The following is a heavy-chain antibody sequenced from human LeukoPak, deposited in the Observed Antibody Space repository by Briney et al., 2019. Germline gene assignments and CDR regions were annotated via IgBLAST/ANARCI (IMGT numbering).Heavy chain of an antibody. J-gene: IGHJ3*02. D-gene: IGHD6-19*01. CDR1: GFTFDDYA. V-gene: IGHV3-9*01. Sequence: GGSLRLSCAASGFTFDDYAMHWGGHAPGKGLWWVSGISWNSGSIGYADSVKGRFTISRDNAKNSLYLQMNSLRAEDTALYYCAKDKGSGWTLDAFDIWGQGTMVTVSS. CDR2: ISWNSGSI. CDR3: AKDKGSGWTLDAFDI.